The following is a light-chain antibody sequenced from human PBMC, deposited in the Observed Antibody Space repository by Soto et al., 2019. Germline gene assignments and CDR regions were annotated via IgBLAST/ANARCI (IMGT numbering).Light chain of an antibody. J-gene: IGLJ2*01. CDR1: SSDVGACNY. CDR3: SSCTGRSNQV. Sequence: QSALTQPASVSGSPGQSITISCTGTSSDVGACNYVSWYQQHPGTAPKAMIFEVTHRPSGVPDRFSGSKSGNTASLTISGLQAEDEADYYCSSCTGRSNQVFGRGTKLTVL. V-gene: IGLV2-14*01. CDR2: EVT.